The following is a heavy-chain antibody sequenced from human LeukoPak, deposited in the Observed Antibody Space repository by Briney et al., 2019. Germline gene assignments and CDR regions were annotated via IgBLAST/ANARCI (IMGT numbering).Heavy chain of an antibody. J-gene: IGHJ4*02. CDR3: ARETTTLDY. Sequence: GGSLRLSCAASGFTFSTFWMTWVRQAPGKGLEWVANIKQAGSEKYYVDSVKGRFTISRDNAENSLYLQMDSLRAEDTAVYYCARETTTLDYWGQGTLVTVSS. D-gene: IGHD1-26*01. CDR1: GFTFSTFW. V-gene: IGHV3-7*04. CDR2: IKQAGSEK.